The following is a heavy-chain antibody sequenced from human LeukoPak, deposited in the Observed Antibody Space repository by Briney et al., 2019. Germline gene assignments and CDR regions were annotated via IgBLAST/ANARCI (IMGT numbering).Heavy chain of an antibody. CDR1: GGTFSSYA. D-gene: IGHD4-17*01. J-gene: IGHJ4*02. CDR3: ARDGDYFDY. CDR2: IIPIFGTA. Sequence: SVKVSCKASGGTFSSYAISWVRQAPGQGLEWMGRIIPIFGTANYAQKFQGRVAITTDESTSTAYMELRSLRSDDTAVYYCARDGDYFDYWGQGTLVTVSS. V-gene: IGHV1-69*05.